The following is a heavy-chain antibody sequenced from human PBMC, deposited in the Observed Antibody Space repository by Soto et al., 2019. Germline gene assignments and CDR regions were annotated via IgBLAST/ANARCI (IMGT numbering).Heavy chain of an antibody. CDR1: GFTFGDYA. D-gene: IGHD4-17*01. J-gene: IGHJ4*02. CDR2: IRSKPYGGTT. Sequence: GGSLRLSCTPSGFTFGDYAMSWFRQAPGKGLEWVGFIRSKPYGGTTEYAASVNGRFTISRDDSKSIAYLQMNSLKTEDTAVYYCARDHSPTDYWGQGTLVTVSS. V-gene: IGHV3-49*03. CDR3: ARDHSPTDY.